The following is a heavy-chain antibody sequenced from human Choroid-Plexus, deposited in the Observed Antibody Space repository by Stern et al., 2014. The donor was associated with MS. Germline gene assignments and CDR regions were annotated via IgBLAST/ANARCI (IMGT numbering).Heavy chain of an antibody. CDR1: GFTFGSCA. CDR3: AKDRQYLTYFFDH. J-gene: IGHJ5*02. V-gene: IGHV3-30*18. CDR2: VSYDGSTK. D-gene: IGHD2/OR15-2a*01. Sequence: VQLXXSGGGVVQPGRPLRLSCVASGFTFGSCAMHWVRQAPGKGLEWVAGVSYDGSTKYYADSVKGRFTISRDNSQNTLYMQMSSLRPEDTAVYYCAKDRQYLTYFFDHWGQGSLVTVSS.